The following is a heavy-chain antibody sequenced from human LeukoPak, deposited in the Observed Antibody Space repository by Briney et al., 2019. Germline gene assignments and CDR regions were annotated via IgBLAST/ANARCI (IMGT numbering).Heavy chain of an antibody. J-gene: IGHJ4*02. D-gene: IGHD2-15*01. CDR3: ASTSDGYCSGGSCYYPY. V-gene: IGHV1-18*01. CDR1: GYTFSNYG. CDR2: ISASDGTT. Sequence: ASVKVSCKASGYTFSNYGITWARQAPGQGLEWMGWISASDGTTNYAQKVQGRVTMTTDTSTSTAYMELRSLRSDDTAVYYCASTSDGYCSGGSCYYPYWGQGTLVTVSS.